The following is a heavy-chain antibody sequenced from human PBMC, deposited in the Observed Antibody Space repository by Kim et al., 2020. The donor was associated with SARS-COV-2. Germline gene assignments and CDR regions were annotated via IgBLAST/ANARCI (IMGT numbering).Heavy chain of an antibody. D-gene: IGHD3-10*01. Sequence: AASVKGRFTLPRDTSRSTLYLQMSSLRAEDSAVYYCAKEEWFGAVSSWGQGTLVTVSS. V-gene: IGHV3-23*01. CDR3: AKEEWFGAVSS. J-gene: IGHJ5*02.